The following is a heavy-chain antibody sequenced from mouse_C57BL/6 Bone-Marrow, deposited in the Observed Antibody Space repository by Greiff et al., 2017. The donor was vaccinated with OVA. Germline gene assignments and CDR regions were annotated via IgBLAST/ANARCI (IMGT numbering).Heavy chain of an antibody. CDR1: GFSLTSYG. CDR2: IWSDGST. CDR3: ARHPRGSSYWYFDV. Sequence: VQGVESGPGLVAPSQSLSITCTVSGFSLTSYGVHWVRQPPGKGLEWLVVIWSDGSTTYNSALKSRLSISKDNSKSQVFLKMNSLQTDDTAMYYCARHPRGSSYWYFDVWGTGTTVTVSS. V-gene: IGHV2-6-1*01. J-gene: IGHJ1*03. D-gene: IGHD1-1*01.